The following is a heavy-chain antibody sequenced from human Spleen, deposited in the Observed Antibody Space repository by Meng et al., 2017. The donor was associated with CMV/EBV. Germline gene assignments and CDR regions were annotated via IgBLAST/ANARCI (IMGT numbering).Heavy chain of an antibody. D-gene: IGHD3-9*01. J-gene: IGHJ4*02. Sequence: SETLSLTCSVSGDSVNSGFYYWNWIRQPPGKGLEWIGYIHYSGSTNYNPSLKSRVTISVDTPKNQFSLKLSSVTAADTAIYYCARYGREHYDILSGYHYFDFWGQGTLVTVSS. V-gene: IGHV4-61*01. CDR3: ARYGREHYDILSGYHYFDF. CDR1: GDSVNSGFYY. CDR2: IHYSGST.